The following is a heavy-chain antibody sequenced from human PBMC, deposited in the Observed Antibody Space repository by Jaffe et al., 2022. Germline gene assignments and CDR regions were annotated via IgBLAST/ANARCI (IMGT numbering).Heavy chain of an antibody. D-gene: IGHD3-3*01. CDR1: GFTFSSYA. CDR2: ISGSGGST. CDR3: AKDSGFGVVIIPVGYFDY. Sequence: EVQLLESGGGLVQPGGSLRLSCAASGFTFSSYAMSWVRQAPGKGLEWVSAISGSGGSTYYADSVKGRFTISRDNSKNTLYLQMNSLRAEDTAVYYCAKDSGFGVVIIPVGYFDYWGQGTLVTVSS. V-gene: IGHV3-23*01. J-gene: IGHJ4*02.